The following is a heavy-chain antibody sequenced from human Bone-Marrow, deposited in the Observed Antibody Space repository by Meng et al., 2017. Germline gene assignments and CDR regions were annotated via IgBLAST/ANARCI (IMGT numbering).Heavy chain of an antibody. CDR1: GFTFSSYA. D-gene: IGHD2-21*02. V-gene: IGHV3-23*01. CDR3: AKIDGGDAERDGFDI. CDR2: ISGSGGST. J-gene: IGHJ3*02. Sequence: GESLKISCAASGFTFSSYAMSWVRQAPGKGLEWVSAISGSGGSTYYADSVKGRFTISRDHSKNTLYLQMNSLRAEDTAVYYCAKIDGGDAERDGFDIWGQGTMVTVSS.